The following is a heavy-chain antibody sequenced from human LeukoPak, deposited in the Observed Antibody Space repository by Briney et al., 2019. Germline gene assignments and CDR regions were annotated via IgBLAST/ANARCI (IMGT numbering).Heavy chain of an antibody. CDR1: GYTLTELS. J-gene: IGHJ6*02. V-gene: IGHV1-24*01. Sequence: ASVTVSCTVSGYTLTELSMHWVRQAPGKGLEWMGGFDPEDGETIYAQRFQGRVTMTEDTSTDTAYMELSSLRSEDTAVYYCATGGYYGMDVWGQGTTVTVSS. CDR3: ATGGYYGMDV. CDR2: FDPEDGET.